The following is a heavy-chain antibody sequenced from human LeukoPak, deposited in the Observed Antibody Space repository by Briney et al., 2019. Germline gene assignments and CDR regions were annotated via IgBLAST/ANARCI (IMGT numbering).Heavy chain of an antibody. CDR3: ARELGYSYGLGYFDY. CDR1: GFTFSSYE. CDR2: ISSSGSTI. Sequence: GGSLRLSCAASGFTFSSYEMNWVRQAPGKGLEWVSYISSSGSTIYYADSVKGRFTISRYNAKNSLYLQMNSLRAEDTAVYYCARELGYSYGLGYFDYWGQGTLVTVSS. D-gene: IGHD5-18*01. J-gene: IGHJ4*02. V-gene: IGHV3-48*03.